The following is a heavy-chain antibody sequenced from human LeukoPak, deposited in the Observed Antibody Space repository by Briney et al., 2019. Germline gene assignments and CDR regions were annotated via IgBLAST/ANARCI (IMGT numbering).Heavy chain of an antibody. D-gene: IGHD3-10*01. CDR2: INSDGSST. Sequence: GGSLRLSCAASGFTFSSYWMHWVRQAPGKGLVWVSRINSDGSSTSYADSVKGRFTISRDNAKNTLYPQMNSLRAEDTAVYYCARGLATMVRGAYGVGYYYYMDVWGKGTTVTVSS. V-gene: IGHV3-74*01. CDR3: ARGLATMVRGAYGVGYYYYMDV. J-gene: IGHJ6*03. CDR1: GFTFSSYW.